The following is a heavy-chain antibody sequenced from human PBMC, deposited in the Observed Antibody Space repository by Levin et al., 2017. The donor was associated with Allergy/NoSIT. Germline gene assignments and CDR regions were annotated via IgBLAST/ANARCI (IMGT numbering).Heavy chain of an antibody. D-gene: IGHD2-15*01. Sequence: GSLRLSCTVSGGSISSYYWSWIRQPPGKGLEWIGYIYYSGSTNYNPSLKSRVTISVDTSKNQFSLKLSSVTAADTAVYYCARAGYCSGGSCYYSGWYFDLWGRGTLVTVSS. CDR2: IYYSGST. CDR3: ARAGYCSGGSCYYSGWYFDL. J-gene: IGHJ2*01. V-gene: IGHV4-59*01. CDR1: GGSISSYY.